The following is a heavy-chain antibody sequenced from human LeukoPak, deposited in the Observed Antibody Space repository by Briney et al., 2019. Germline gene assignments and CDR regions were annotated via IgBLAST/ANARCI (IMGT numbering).Heavy chain of an antibody. J-gene: IGHJ5*02. D-gene: IGHD3/OR15-3a*01. CDR3: AREFWAAPSENWFGP. CDR2: IYTSGST. Sequence: SETLSLTCTVSGGSISSYYWSWIRQPAGKGLEWIGRIYTSGSTNYNPSLKSRVTMSVDTSKNQFSLKLSSVTAADTAVYYCAREFWAAPSENWFGPWGQGTLVTVSS. CDR1: GGSISSYY. V-gene: IGHV4-4*07.